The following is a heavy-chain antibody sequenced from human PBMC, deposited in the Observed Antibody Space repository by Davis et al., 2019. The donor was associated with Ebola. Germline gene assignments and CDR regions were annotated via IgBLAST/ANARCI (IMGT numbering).Heavy chain of an antibody. J-gene: IGHJ4*02. Sequence: PAESLTLSCAASGFTFSSYSMNWVRQAPGKGLEWVSYISSSSSTIYYADSVKGRFTISRDNAKNTLYLQMNSLRAEDTAVYYCAREAYCGGDCYVDYWGQGTLVTVSS. V-gene: IGHV3-48*01. CDR1: GFTFSSYS. CDR3: AREAYCGGDCYVDY. CDR2: ISSSSSTI. D-gene: IGHD2-21*02.